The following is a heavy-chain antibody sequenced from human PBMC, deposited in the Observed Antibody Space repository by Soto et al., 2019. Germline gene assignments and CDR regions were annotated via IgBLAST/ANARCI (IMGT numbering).Heavy chain of an antibody. CDR1: GGTFSGYY. CDR2: IYSSGNT. Sequence: LEALSLTCSISGGTFSGYYWTWIRQPAGKGLEWIGRIYSSGNTKYNPSLQSRVTMSLDTSNNQFSLRLTSVTAADTAVYYCARGQRFSDWFAPWGQGTLVTVSS. D-gene: IGHD3-3*01. J-gene: IGHJ5*02. CDR3: ARGQRFSDWFAP. V-gene: IGHV4-4*07.